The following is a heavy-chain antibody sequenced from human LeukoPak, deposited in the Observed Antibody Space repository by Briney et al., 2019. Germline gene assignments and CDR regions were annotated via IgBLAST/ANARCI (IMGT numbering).Heavy chain of an antibody. D-gene: IGHD3-22*01. Sequence: SGPALVKPTQTLTLTCTFSGFSLSTSGMRVSWIRQPPGKALEWLALIDWDDDKYYSTSLKTRLTISKDTSKNQVVLTMTNMDPVDTATYYCARMPSYNYYDSSGYSNYYYYYGMDVWGKGTTVTVSS. V-gene: IGHV2-70*01. CDR3: ARMPSYNYYDSSGYSNYYYYYGMDV. CDR1: GFSLSTSGMR. J-gene: IGHJ6*04. CDR2: IDWDDDK.